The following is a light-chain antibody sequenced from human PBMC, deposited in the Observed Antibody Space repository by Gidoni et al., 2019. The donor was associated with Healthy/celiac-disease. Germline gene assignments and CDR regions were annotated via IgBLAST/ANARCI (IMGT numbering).Light chain of an antibody. CDR2: EGS. J-gene: IGLJ1*01. Sequence: QSALTQPASGSGSPGQSITISCTGTSSDVGSYILVSWYQQHPGKAPKLMIYEGSKRPSGVSNRFSGYKSGNTASLTISGLQAEDEADYYCCSYAGSSFGFGTGTKVTVL. CDR1: SSDVGSYIL. V-gene: IGLV2-23*01. CDR3: CSYAGSSFG.